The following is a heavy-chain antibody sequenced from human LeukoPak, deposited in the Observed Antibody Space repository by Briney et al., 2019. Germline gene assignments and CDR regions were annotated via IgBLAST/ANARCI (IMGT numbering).Heavy chain of an antibody. V-gene: IGHV6-1*01. CDR3: ARGLSSSPMNYYYYYGMDV. J-gene: IGHJ6*02. D-gene: IGHD6-6*01. CDR1: GDSVSSNSAA. CDR2: TYYRSKWYN. Sequence: SQTLSLTCAISGDSVSSNSAAWNWIRQSPSRGLEWLGRTYYRSKWYNDYAVSVKSRITINPDTSKNQFSLQLNSVTPEDTAVYYCARGLSSSPMNYYYYYGMDVWGQGTTVTVSS.